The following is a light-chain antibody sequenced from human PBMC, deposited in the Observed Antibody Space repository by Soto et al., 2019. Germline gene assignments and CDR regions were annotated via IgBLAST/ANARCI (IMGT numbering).Light chain of an antibody. CDR2: DNS. Sequence: QSVLTQPPSVSAAPGQKVTISCSGSSSNIGVKSVSWYQQLPRTVPKLLIYDNSERPSGIPDRFSASKSGTSATLGITGLQTGDEADYYCGTWDNSLSGVVFGGGTKLTVL. J-gene: IGLJ2*01. CDR1: SSNIGVKS. V-gene: IGLV1-51*01. CDR3: GTWDNSLSGVV.